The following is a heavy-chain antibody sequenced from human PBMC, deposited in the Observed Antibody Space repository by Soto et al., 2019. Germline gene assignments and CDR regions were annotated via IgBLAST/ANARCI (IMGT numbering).Heavy chain of an antibody. CDR1: GFTFSSYG. J-gene: IGHJ4*02. Sequence: GGSLRLSCAASGFTFSSYGMHWVRQAPGKGLEWVAVISYDGSNKYYADSVKGRFTISRDNSKNTLYLQMNSLRAEDTAVYYCAKAPGVHYYDSSGYLSYWGQGTLVT. CDR2: ISYDGSNK. V-gene: IGHV3-30*18. D-gene: IGHD3-22*01. CDR3: AKAPGVHYYDSSGYLSY.